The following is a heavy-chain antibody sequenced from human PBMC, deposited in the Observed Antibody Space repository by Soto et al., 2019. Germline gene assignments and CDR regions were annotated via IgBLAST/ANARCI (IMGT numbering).Heavy chain of an antibody. V-gene: IGHV3-53*01. Sequence: EVQLVESGGGLIQPGGSLKLSCAASGFTVGNNYMSWVRQAPGKGLEWVSLIYSTGTTNYADSVKGRFTVSRDNAKNTLYLQMHSLRAEDTAVYYCAKDGRGSGSHYNSFGYWGQGTLVTVSS. D-gene: IGHD3-10*01. CDR2: IYSTGTT. J-gene: IGHJ4*02. CDR1: GFTVGNNY. CDR3: AKDGRGSGSHYNSFGY.